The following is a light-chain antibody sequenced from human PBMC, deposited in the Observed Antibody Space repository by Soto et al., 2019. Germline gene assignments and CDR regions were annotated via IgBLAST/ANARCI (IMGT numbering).Light chain of an antibody. J-gene: IGKJ3*01. V-gene: IGKV3-20*01. CDR1: QSVSSSY. CDR2: GAS. CDR3: QQYGSSRFT. Sequence: EIVLTQSPGTLSLSPGERATLSCRASQSVSSSYLAWYQQKPGQAPRLLIYGASSRATGIPDRFSGSGSGTHFTISISRLEPEDFAGYYCQQYGSSRFTFGPGTKVDIK.